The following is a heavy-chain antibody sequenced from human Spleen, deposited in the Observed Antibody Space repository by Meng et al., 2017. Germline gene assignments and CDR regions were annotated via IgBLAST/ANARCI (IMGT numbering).Heavy chain of an antibody. Sequence: QVHLQQWGAGLLKPSETLSLTCVVSGGSFSDYYWSWIRQPPGKGLEWIGEINHSGSTNYNPSLKSRATISVDTSQNNLSLKLSSVTAADSAVYYCARGPTTMAHDFDYWGQGTLVTVSS. V-gene: IGHV4-34*01. J-gene: IGHJ4*02. CDR1: GGSFSDYY. D-gene: IGHD4-11*01. CDR2: INHSGST. CDR3: ARGPTTMAHDFDY.